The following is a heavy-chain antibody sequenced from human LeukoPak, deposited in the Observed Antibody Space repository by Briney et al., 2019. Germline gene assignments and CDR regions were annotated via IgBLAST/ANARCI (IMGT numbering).Heavy chain of an antibody. CDR3: ARVGETYCSSTSCIYYYGMDV. V-gene: IGHV3-33*01. CDR2: IWYDGSNK. D-gene: IGHD2-2*01. Sequence: PGRSLRLSCAASGFTFSSYGMHWVRQAPGKGLEWVAVIWYDGSNKYYADSVKGRFTISRDNSKNTLYLQMNSLRAEDTAVYYSARVGETYCSSTSCIYYYGMDVWGQGTTVTVSS. J-gene: IGHJ6*02. CDR1: GFTFSSYG.